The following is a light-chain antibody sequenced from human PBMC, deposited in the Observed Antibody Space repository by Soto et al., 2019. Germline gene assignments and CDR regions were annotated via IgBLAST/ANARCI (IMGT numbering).Light chain of an antibody. J-gene: IGLJ1*01. CDR2: DVS. V-gene: IGLV2-14*01. CDR3: TSYTSSSTYV. Sequence: QSALTQPASVSGSPGQSIAISCTGTSSDVGGYKYVSWYQQHPGKAPKLMIYDVSNRPSGVSDRFSGSKSGNTASLTTSGLQAEDEADYYCTSYTSSSTYVFGTGTKLTV. CDR1: SSDVGGYKY.